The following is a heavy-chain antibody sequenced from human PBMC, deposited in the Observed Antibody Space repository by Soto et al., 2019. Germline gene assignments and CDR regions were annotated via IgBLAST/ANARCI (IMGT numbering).Heavy chain of an antibody. CDR1: GFTVSSNY. V-gene: IGHV3-66*01. J-gene: IGHJ3*02. CDR3: ASEDFLYDYIWGSYRPDAFDI. CDR2: IYSGGST. D-gene: IGHD3-16*02. Sequence: GGSLRLSCAASGFTVSSNYMSWVRQAPGKGLEWVSVIYSGGSTYYADSGKGRFTISRDNSKNTLYLKMNSLSAEDTAVYYCASEDFLYDYIWGSYRPDAFDIWGQGTMVTVSS.